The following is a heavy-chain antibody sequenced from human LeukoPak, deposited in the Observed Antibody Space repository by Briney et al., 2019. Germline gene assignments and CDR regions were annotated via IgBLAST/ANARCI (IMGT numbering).Heavy chain of an antibody. CDR3: ARVFRLSSNPGSRPQYYYYYYMDV. Sequence: PSETLSLTCTVSGGSISSHYWSWIRQPPGKGLEWIGYIYYSGSTNYNPSLKSRVTISVDTSKNQFSLKLSSVTAADTAVYYCARVFRLSSNPGSRPQYYYYYYMDVWGKGTTVTVSS. CDR2: IYYSGST. J-gene: IGHJ6*03. D-gene: IGHD1-14*01. CDR1: GGSISSHY. V-gene: IGHV4-59*11.